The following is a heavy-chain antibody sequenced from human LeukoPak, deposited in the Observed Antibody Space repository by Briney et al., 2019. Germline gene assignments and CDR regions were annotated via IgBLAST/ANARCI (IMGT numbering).Heavy chain of an antibody. Sequence: GGYLRLSCAASGFTVSSNYMSWVRQAPGKGLEWVSVIYSGGSTYYADSVKGRFTISRDNSKNTLYLKMNSLRANDTAAYYSARALFDYWGQGTLVTVSS. V-gene: IGHV3-53*01. CDR1: GFTVSSNY. J-gene: IGHJ4*02. CDR2: IYSGGST. CDR3: ARALFDY.